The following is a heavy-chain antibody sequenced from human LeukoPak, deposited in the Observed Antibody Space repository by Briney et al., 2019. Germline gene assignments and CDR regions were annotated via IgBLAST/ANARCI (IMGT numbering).Heavy chain of an antibody. V-gene: IGHV3-30-3*01. CDR2: ISYDETNK. CDR3: ARSYCDRTTCYGMDL. CDR1: GFTFSSYA. J-gene: IGHJ6*02. D-gene: IGHD2-2*01. Sequence: GRSLRLSCAASGFTFSSYAMHWVRQAPGKGLEWVAVISYDETNKYYADSVKGRFTISRDNSKSTLYLQMNSLRAEDTAVYYCARSYCDRTTCYGMDLWGQGTTVTVSS.